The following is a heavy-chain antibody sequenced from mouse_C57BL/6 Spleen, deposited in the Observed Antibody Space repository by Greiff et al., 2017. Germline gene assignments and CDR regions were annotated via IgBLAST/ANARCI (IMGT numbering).Heavy chain of an antibody. V-gene: IGHV3-6*01. CDR1: GYSITSGYY. Sequence: ESGPGLVKPSQSLSLTCSVTGYSITSGYYWNWIRQFPGNKLEWMGYISYDGSNNYNPSLKNRISITRDTSKNQFFLKLNSVTTEDTATYYCASAPIYYYGSSLSYWGQGTLVTVSA. D-gene: IGHD1-1*01. J-gene: IGHJ3*01. CDR2: ISYDGSN. CDR3: ASAPIYYYGSSLSY.